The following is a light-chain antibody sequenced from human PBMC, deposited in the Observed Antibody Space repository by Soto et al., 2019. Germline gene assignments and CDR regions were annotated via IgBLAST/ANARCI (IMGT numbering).Light chain of an antibody. Sequence: QSALTQPASVSGSPGQSITISCTGTSSDVGGYNYVSWYQQHPGKAPKLMIYEVSNRPSGVSNRFSGSKSGNTASLTISGLQAEDEADYYYSSYSNSSPHSVFGTGTKLNVL. J-gene: IGLJ1*01. CDR2: EVS. V-gene: IGLV2-14*01. CDR3: SSYSNSSPHSV. CDR1: SSDVGGYNY.